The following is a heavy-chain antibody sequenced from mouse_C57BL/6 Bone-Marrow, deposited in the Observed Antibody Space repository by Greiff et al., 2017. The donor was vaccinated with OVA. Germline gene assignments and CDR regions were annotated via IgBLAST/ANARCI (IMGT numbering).Heavy chain of an antibody. CDR2: INYDGSST. Sequence: DVKLVESEGGLVQPGSSMKLSCTASGFTFSDYYMAWVRQVPEKGLEWVANINYDGSSTYYLDSLKSRFIISRDNAKNILYLQMSSLKSEDTATYYCARDLDGLDYWGQGTTLTVSS. CDR3: ARDLDGLDY. D-gene: IGHD2-3*01. J-gene: IGHJ2*01. CDR1: GFTFSDYY. V-gene: IGHV5-16*01.